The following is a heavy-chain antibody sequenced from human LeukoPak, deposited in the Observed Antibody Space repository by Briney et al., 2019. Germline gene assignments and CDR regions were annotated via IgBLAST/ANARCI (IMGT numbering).Heavy chain of an antibody. V-gene: IGHV3-30*01. D-gene: IGHD1-14*01. Sequence: PGRSVRLSCAASGFTFSSYDMLWVRQAPGKGLEWVAVISYDGSNKYYADSVKGRFTIYRDNSKNTLYLQMNSLRAEDTAVYYCARQPGAFDYWGQGTLVTVSS. CDR2: ISYDGSNK. CDR3: ARQPGAFDY. J-gene: IGHJ4*02. CDR1: GFTFSSYD.